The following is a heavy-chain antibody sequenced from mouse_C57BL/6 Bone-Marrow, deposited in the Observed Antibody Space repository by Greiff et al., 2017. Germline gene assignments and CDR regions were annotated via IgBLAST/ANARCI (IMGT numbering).Heavy chain of an antibody. J-gene: IGHJ3*01. V-gene: IGHV5-15*01. CDR2: ISNLAYSI. CDR3: ARLDYGFAY. Sequence: EVMLVESGGGLVQPGGSLKLSCAASGFTFSDYGMAWVRQAPRKGPEWVSFISNLAYSIYYADTGTGRFTISRENAKNTLYLEMSSLRSEDTAMYYCARLDYGFAYWGQGTLVTVAA. D-gene: IGHD2-4*01. CDR1: GFTFSDYG.